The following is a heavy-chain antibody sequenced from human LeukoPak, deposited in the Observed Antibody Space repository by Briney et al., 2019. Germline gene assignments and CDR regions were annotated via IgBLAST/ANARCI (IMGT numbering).Heavy chain of an antibody. J-gene: IGHJ3*02. CDR2: INPNSGGT. Sequence: ASVKVSCKASGYTFTGYYMHWVRQAPGQGLEWMGWINPNSGGTNYAQKFQGRVTMTRDTSISTAYMELSRLRSDDTAVYYCARSPRPALRSYYYDSSGPKLTSYAFDIWGQGTMVTVSS. D-gene: IGHD3-22*01. CDR3: ARSPRPALRSYYYDSSGPKLTSYAFDI. V-gene: IGHV1-2*02. CDR1: GYTFTGYY.